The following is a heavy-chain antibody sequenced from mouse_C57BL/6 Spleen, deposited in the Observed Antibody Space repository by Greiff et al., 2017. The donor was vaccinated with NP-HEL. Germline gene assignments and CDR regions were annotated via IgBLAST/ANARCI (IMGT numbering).Heavy chain of an antibody. CDR2: ISSGGDYI. V-gene: IGHV5-9-1*02. D-gene: IGHD3-2*02. CDR3: TRPLLDSSGYWFAY. CDR1: GFTFSSYA. Sequence: VQLKESGEGLVKPGGSLKLSCAASGFTFSSYAMSWVRQTPEKRLEWVAYISSGGDYIYYADTVKGRFTISRDNARNTLYLQMSSLKSEDTAMYYCTRPLLDSSGYWFAYWGQGTLVTVSA. J-gene: IGHJ3*01.